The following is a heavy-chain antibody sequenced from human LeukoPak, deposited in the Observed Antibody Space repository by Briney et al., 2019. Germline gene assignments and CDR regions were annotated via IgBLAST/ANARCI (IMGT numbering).Heavy chain of an antibody. CDR2: INAGNGNT. J-gene: IGHJ5*02. CDR1: GYTFTSYA. D-gene: IGHD6-13*01. Sequence: ASVKVSCKASGYTFTSYAMHWVRQAPGQRLEWMGWINAGNGNTKYSQKFQGRVTITRDTSASTAYMELSSLSSEDTAVYYCASGSSWSNNWFDPWGQGTLVTVPS. V-gene: IGHV1-3*01. CDR3: ASGSSWSNNWFDP.